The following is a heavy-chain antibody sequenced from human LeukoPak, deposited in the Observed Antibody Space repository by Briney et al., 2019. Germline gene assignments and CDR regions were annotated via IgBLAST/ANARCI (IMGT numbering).Heavy chain of an antibody. D-gene: IGHD6-13*01. CDR2: IYYSGST. CDR1: GGSISSGGYY. CDR3: ARGTYSTPYYYYYMDV. Sequence: SQTLSLTCTVSGGSISSGGYYWSWIRQPPGKGLEWIGYIYYSGSTNYNPSLKSRVTISVDTSKNQFSLKLSSVTAADTAVYYCARGTYSTPYYYYYMDVWGKGTTVTVSS. J-gene: IGHJ6*03. V-gene: IGHV4-61*08.